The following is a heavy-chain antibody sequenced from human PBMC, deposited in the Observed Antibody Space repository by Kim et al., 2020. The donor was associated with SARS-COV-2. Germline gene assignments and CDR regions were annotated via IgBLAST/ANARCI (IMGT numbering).Heavy chain of an antibody. J-gene: IGHJ4*02. V-gene: IGHV3-11*06. CDR1: GFTFSDYY. Sequence: GGSLRLSCAASGFTFSDYYMSWIRQAPGKGLEWVSYISSSSSYTNYADSVKGRFTISRDNAKNSLYLQMNSLRAEDTAVYYCARGPLEYPPTLNDYWGQGTLVTVSS. D-gene: IGHD2-2*02. CDR2: ISSSSSYT. CDR3: ARGPLEYPPTLNDY.